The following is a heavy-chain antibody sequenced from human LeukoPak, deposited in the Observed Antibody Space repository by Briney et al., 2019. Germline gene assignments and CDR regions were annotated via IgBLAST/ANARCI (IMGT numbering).Heavy chain of an antibody. CDR1: GFTFSSYS. CDR3: ARSGPGRAYYYYMDV. Sequence: PGGSLRPSCAASGFTFSSYSMNWVRQAPGKGLEWVSSISSSSSYIYYADSVKGRFTISRDNAKNSLYLQMNSLRAEDTAVYYCARSGPGRAYYYYMDVWGKGTTVTVSS. CDR2: ISSSSSYI. J-gene: IGHJ6*03. V-gene: IGHV3-21*01.